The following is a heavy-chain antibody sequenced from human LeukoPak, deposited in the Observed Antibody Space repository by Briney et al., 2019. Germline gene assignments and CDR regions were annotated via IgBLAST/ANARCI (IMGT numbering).Heavy chain of an antibody. D-gene: IGHD2-2*01. CDR1: GGTFSRYS. CDR3: ARDQTKSEWSAVV. J-gene: IGHJ6*02. V-gene: IGHV1-69*13. Sequence: ASVKVSCKASGGTFSRYSISWVRQAPGQGLEWMGGIIPIFGTANYAQKFQGRVTITADESTSTAYMELSSLRSEDTAVYYCARDQTKSEWSAVVWGQGTTVTVSS. CDR2: IIPIFGTA.